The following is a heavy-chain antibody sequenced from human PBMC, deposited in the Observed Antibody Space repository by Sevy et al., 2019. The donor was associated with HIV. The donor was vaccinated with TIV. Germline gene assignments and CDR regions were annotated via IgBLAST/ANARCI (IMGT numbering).Heavy chain of an antibody. CDR1: GLTFSNYV. Sequence: GGSLRLSCAASGLTFSNYVMSWVRQAPGKGLEWLLVISGSSGTTYAAESVKGRFTISRDNSKNTLYLHMSSLGAEDTAVYYCARKLSPSGAFDIWGQGTRVTVSS. CDR2: ISGSSGTT. D-gene: IGHD2-15*01. V-gene: IGHV3-23*01. CDR3: ARKLSPSGAFDI. J-gene: IGHJ3*02.